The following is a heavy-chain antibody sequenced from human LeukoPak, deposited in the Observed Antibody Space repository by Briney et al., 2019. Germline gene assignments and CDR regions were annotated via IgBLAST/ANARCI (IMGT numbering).Heavy chain of an antibody. D-gene: IGHD4-23*01. J-gene: IGHJ3*02. CDR2: ISYDGSNK. V-gene: IGHV3-30-3*01. Sequence: GGSLRLSCAASGFTFSSYAMHWVRQAPGKGLEWVAVISYDGSNKYYADSVKGRFTISRDNSKNTLYLQMNSLRAEDTAVYYCARLGSDYGGNSGYAFDIWGQGTMVTVSS. CDR3: ARLGSDYGGNSGYAFDI. CDR1: GFTFSSYA.